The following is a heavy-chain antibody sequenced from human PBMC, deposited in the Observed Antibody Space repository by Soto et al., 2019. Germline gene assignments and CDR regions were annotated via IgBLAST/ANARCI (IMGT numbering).Heavy chain of an antibody. Sequence: ASVKVSCKASGYTFTSYYMHWVRQAPGKGLEWMGIFNPKDGGTIYAQKFQGRVTMTEDTSTDTAYMELSSLRSEDTAVYYCATVHSSSWGRFDYWGQGALVTV. CDR2: FNPKDGGT. J-gene: IGHJ4*02. D-gene: IGHD6-13*01. CDR1: GYTFTSYY. CDR3: ATVHSSSWGRFDY. V-gene: IGHV1-24*01.